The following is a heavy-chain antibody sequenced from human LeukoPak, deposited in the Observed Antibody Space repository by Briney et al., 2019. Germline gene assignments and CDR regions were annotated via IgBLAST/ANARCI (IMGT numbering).Heavy chain of an antibody. CDR2: IYHSGST. CDR3: ASLHYYYGMDV. J-gene: IGHJ6*02. V-gene: IGHV4-30-2*01. CDR1: GGSISSGGYS. Sequence: PSQTLSLTCAVSGGSISSGGYSWSWIRQPPGKGLEWIGYIYHSGSTYYNPSLKSRVTISVDRSKNQFSLKLGSVTAADTAVYYCASLHYYYGMDVWGQGTTVTVSS.